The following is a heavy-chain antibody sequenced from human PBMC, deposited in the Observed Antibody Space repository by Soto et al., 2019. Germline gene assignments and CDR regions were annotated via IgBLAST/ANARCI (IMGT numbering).Heavy chain of an antibody. CDR3: VKEGCGYGGFDPNSYFEN. CDR1: GFTFSAYG. Sequence: QVQLVQSAGGVVQPGTSLRLSCAASGFTFSAYGMHWVRQAPGKGLEWVAVISYDGSHKTYTDSVQGRFTISRDKSENTIHLQMNSLRAEDTSLYYCVKEGCGYGGFDPNSYFENWGQGTLVTVSS. D-gene: IGHD5-12*01. V-gene: IGHV3-30*18. CDR2: ISYDGSHK. J-gene: IGHJ4*02.